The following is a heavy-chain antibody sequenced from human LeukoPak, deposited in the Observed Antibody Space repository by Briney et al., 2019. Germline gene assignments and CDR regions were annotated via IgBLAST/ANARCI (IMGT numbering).Heavy chain of an antibody. D-gene: IGHD6-19*01. Sequence: GASVKVSCKASGGTFSSYAISWVRQAPGQGLEWMGGIIPIFGTANYAQKFQGRVTITADESTSTAYMELSSLRSEDTAVYYCAKSSCCPGIAVDDWFDPWGQGTLVTASS. CDR1: GGTFSSYA. J-gene: IGHJ5*02. V-gene: IGHV1-69*01. CDR2: IIPIFGTA. CDR3: AKSSCCPGIAVDDWFDP.